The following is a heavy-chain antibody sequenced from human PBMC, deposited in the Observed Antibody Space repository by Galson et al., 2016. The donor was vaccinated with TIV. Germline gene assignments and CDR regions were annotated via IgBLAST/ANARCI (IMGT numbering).Heavy chain of an antibody. V-gene: IGHV1-3*01. D-gene: IGHD6-19*01. CDR3: ARGATSDWPFDY. CDR2: INAGNGDT. J-gene: IGHJ4*02. Sequence: SCKAPGYTFTTYAIHWVRQAPGHGLEWMGWINAGNGDTKYSQKFQGRVTISRDTSASTAYMELSSLTSEDTAMYYCARGATSDWPFDYWGQATLVTVSS. CDR1: GYTFTTYA.